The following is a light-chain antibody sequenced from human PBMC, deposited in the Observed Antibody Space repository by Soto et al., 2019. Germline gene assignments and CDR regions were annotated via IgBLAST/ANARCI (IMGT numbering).Light chain of an antibody. V-gene: IGLV2-23*03. J-gene: IGLJ2*01. CDR3: CSYAGSFTFV. CDR1: SSDVGSYNL. Sequence: QSALTQPASVSGSPGQSITISCTGTSSDVGSYNLVSWYQHHPGKAPKLMIYEGNKRPSGVSNRFSGSKSGNTASLTISGLQAEDEADYYCCSYAGSFTFVFGGGTKLTV. CDR2: EGN.